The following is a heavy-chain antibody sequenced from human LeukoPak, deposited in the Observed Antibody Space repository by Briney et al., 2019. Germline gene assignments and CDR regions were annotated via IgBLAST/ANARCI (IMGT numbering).Heavy chain of an antibody. CDR3: ARDLARAGTTDPFVK. J-gene: IGHJ4*02. D-gene: IGHD1-7*01. V-gene: IGHV3-21*01. CDR2: ISGSSDYR. Sequence: GGSLRLSCAASGFTFSSYSFNWVRQAPGKGLKCVSSISGSSDYRSYADSVKGRFTISRDNAKNSLYLQMNSLRAEDTAVYYCARDLARAGTTDPFVKWGQGTLVTVSS. CDR1: GFTFSSYS.